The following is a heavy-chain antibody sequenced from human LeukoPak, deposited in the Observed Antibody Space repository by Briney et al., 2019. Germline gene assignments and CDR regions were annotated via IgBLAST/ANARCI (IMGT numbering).Heavy chain of an antibody. Sequence: GGSLRLSCAASGFTFSSYAMHWVRQAPGKGLEWVAVISYDGSNKYYADSVKGRFTISRDNAKNSLYLQMNSLRAEDTAVYYCARGEVAVAGTIYWGQGTLVTVSS. D-gene: IGHD6-19*01. J-gene: IGHJ4*02. V-gene: IGHV3-30*04. CDR3: ARGEVAVAGTIY. CDR2: ISYDGSNK. CDR1: GFTFSSYA.